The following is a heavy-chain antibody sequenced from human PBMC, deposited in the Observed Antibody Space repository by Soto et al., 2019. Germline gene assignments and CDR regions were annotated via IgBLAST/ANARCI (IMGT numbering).Heavy chain of an antibody. D-gene: IGHD3-10*01. J-gene: IGHJ4*02. CDR1: GFSVRSSH. Sequence: GGSLRLSCAASGFSVRSSHMNWVRQAPGKGLEWVSVIYSGGNTYYAGSVKGRFTISRDNSKNTVYLQMDSLRVEDTAVYFCAMGSEAWFGEFWHWGQGTLVTVSS. CDR2: IYSGGNT. V-gene: IGHV3-53*05. CDR3: AMGSEAWFGEFWH.